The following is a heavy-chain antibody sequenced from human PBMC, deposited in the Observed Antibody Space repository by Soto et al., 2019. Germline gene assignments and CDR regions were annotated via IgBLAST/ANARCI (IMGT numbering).Heavy chain of an antibody. CDR1: GGTFSSYA. Sequence: QVQLVQSGAEVKKPGSSVKVSCKASGGTFSSYAISWVRQAPGQGLEWMGGIIPIFSTANYAQKCQARVTITEEEPTNTAYMELSSQRSEDAAVYYCAIPRWADWYFDLWGPGTLVTGSS. V-gene: IGHV1-69*01. J-gene: IGHJ2*01. CDR3: AIPRWADWYFDL. CDR2: IIPIFSTA. D-gene: IGHD1-26*01.